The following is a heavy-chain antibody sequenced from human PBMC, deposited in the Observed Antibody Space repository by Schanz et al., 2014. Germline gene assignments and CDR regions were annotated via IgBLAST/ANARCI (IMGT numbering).Heavy chain of an antibody. D-gene: IGHD2-15*01. Sequence: QVQLVQSGAEVKKPGASVKVSCKASGYTFTDYGVIWVRQAPGQGLEWMGWISTSNGNTNYIQKLQGRVTMTTDTSTSTAYMELRSLRSDDTAVYYCATCSGGTCHAKPVLDNWGQGTLVTVSS. CDR3: ATCSGGTCHAKPVLDN. CDR2: ISTSNGNT. J-gene: IGHJ4*02. CDR1: GYTFTDYG. V-gene: IGHV1-18*01.